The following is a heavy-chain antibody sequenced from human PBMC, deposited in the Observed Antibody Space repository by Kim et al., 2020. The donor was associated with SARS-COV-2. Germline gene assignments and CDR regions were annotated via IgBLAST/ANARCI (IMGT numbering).Heavy chain of an antibody. V-gene: IGHV3-74*01. CDR3: MRFVDLLRYYGMDV. J-gene: IGHJ6*02. CDR1: GFTFRSWW. CDR2: INSDGSST. Sequence: GGSLRLSCAASGFTFRSWWMHWVRQAPGKGLVWVSRINSDGSSTSYADSVKGRFTISRDNAKNTLYLQMNSLRAEDTAVYYCMRFVDLLRYYGMDVWGPGTPVTASS. D-gene: IGHD3-10*01.